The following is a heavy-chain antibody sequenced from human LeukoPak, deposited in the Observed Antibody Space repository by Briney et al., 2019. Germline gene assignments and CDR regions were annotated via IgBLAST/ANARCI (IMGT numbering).Heavy chain of an antibody. CDR3: AKDDDWLRFEH. D-gene: IGHD5-12*01. J-gene: IGHJ4*02. Sequence: ASVKVSCKASGYTFTGYYMHWVRQAPGQGLEWMGWINPNSGGTNYAQKFQGRVTMTRDTSISTAYMELSSLRSEDTAIYYCAKDDDWLRFEHWGRGTPVSVSS. V-gene: IGHV1-2*02. CDR2: INPNSGGT. CDR1: GYTFTGYY.